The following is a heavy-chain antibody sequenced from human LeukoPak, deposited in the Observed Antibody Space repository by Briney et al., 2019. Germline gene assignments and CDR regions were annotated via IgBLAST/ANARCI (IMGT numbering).Heavy chain of an antibody. V-gene: IGHV3-30*02. CDR2: IRYDGSTQ. Sequence: PGGSLRLSCAASGLTFSSYGMHWVRQAPGKGLEWVAYIRYDGSTQYYADSVKGRFTISRDNSKNTLYLQMNSLRAEDTAVYYCARQAVARPFDLWGQGTMVAVSS. J-gene: IGHJ3*01. CDR1: GLTFSSYG. CDR3: ARQAVARPFDL.